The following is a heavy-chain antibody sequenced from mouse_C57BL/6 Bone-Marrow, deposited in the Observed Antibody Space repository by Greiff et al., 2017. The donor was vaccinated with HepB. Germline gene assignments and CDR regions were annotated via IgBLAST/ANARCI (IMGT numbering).Heavy chain of an antibody. CDR1: GFTFSDYY. CDR2: ISNGGGST. CDR3: ASLWVFAY. D-gene: IGHD6-2*01. J-gene: IGHJ3*01. V-gene: IGHV5-12*01. Sequence: DVHLVESGGGLVQPGGSLKLSCAASGFTFSDYYMYWVRQTPEKRLEWVAYISNGGGSTYYPDTVKGRFTISRDNAKNTLYLQMSRLKSEDTAMYYCASLWVFAYWGQGTLVTVSA.